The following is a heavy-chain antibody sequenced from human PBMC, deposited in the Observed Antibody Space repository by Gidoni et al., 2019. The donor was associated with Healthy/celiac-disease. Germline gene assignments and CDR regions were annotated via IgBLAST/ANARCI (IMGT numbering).Heavy chain of an antibody. V-gene: IGHV3-21*01. CDR1: GVTFRRYG. CDR2: ISSRSSYI. Sequence: ELQLVESGGGLVKPGRSLRLPCAASGVTFRRYGMNWVRQAPGKGLEWVASISSRSSYIYYADSVKCRFTISRDNAKKSLYLQMNSLRAEDTAVYYCARDNGGWFGGLNWFDPWGQGTLVTVSS. D-gene: IGHD3-10*01. J-gene: IGHJ5*02. CDR3: ARDNGGWFGGLNWFDP.